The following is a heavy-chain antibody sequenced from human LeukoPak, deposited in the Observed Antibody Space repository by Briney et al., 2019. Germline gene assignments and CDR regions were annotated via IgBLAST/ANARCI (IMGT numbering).Heavy chain of an antibody. Sequence: ASVTVSFTASGGTFSSYAISWVRQAPGQGLEWMGGIIPIFGTANYVQKFQGRVTITADESTSTAYMELSSLRSEDTAVYYCAAPPWGYSYGPFDYWGQGTLVTVSS. J-gene: IGHJ4*02. D-gene: IGHD5-18*01. CDR3: AAPPWGYSYGPFDY. CDR2: IIPIFGTA. V-gene: IGHV1-69*13. CDR1: GGTFSSYA.